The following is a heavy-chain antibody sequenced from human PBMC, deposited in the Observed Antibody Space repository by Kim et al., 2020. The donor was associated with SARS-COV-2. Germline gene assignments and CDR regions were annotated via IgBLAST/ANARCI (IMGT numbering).Heavy chain of an antibody. V-gene: IGHV4-34*01. D-gene: IGHD1-7*01. J-gene: IGHJ5*02. CDR1: GGSFSGYY. Sequence: SETLSLTCAVYGGSFSGYYWSWIRQPPGKGLEWIGEINHSGSTNYNPSLKSRVTISVDTSKNQFSLKLSSVTAADTAVYFCARGGRITGTTGQNWFDPWGQGTLVTVSS. CDR3: ARGGRITGTTGQNWFDP. CDR2: INHSGST.